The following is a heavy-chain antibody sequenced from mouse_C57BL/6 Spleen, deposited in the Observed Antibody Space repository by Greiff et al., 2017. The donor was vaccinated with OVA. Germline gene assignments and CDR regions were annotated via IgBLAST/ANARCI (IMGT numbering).Heavy chain of an antibody. CDR1: GYTFTDYE. V-gene: IGHV1-15*01. CDR2: IDPETGGT. J-gene: IGHJ2*01. Sequence: QVQLKESGAELVRPGASVTLSCKASGYTFTDYEMHWVKQTPVHGLEWIGAIDPETGGTAYNQKFKGKAILTADKSSSTAYMELRSLTSEDSAVYYCTRCGGGFDYWGQGTTLTVSS. CDR3: TRCGGGFDY.